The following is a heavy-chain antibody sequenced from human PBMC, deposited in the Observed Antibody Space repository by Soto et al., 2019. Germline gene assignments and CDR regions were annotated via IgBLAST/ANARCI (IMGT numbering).Heavy chain of an antibody. CDR2: IYHSGST. J-gene: IGHJ6*04. V-gene: IGHV4-4*02. CDR1: GGSISSSDW. Sequence: PSESLSLTCAASGGSISSSDWTRSVSQHPGKGLEWIGEIYHSGSTNYNPSLRSRVTISVDKSKNQCSLKLSSVTAADTALYYCAKGALAEMYYYGMDVWGKEPTVTSPQ. CDR3: AKGALAEMYYYGMDV.